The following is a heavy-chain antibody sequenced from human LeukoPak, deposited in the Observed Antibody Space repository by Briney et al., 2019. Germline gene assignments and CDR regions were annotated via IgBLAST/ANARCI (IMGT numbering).Heavy chain of an antibody. CDR2: IYYSGTT. CDR3: ARGLRGYRYGPFDY. V-gene: IGHV4-59*01. Sequence: SETLSLTCTVSGGSISDYYWSWIRQPPGKGLEWIGYIYYSGTTNYNPSLKSRATISVDTSQNQFSLELSSVTAADAAVYYCARGLRGYRYGPFDYWGQGTLVTVSS. D-gene: IGHD5-18*01. CDR1: GGSISDYY. J-gene: IGHJ4*02.